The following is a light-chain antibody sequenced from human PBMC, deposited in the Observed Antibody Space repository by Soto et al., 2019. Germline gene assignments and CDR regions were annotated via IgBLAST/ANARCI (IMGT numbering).Light chain of an antibody. CDR2: DGT. J-gene: IGLJ1*01. CDR1: SSDVDDYRY. CDR3: CSYVTTPEI. V-gene: IGLV2-11*01. Sequence: QSVLAQPRSVSGSPGQLLTISCTGTSSDVDDYRYVSWYQQYPGKAPKLVIYDGTKRPSGVPDRFSGSNSGNTASLTISGLQDEDEADYYCCSYVTTPEIFGTGTKVTVL.